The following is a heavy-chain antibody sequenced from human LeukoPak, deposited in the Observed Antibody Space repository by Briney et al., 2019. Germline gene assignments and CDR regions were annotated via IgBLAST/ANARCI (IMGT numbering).Heavy chain of an antibody. CDR2: MNPNSGNT. Sequence: ASVKVSCKASGDTFSSYAITWVRQAPGQGLEWMGWMNPNSGNTGYAQKFQGRVTMTRNTSISTAYMELSSLRSEDSAVYYCARAWVITRLGDALDIWGQGTMVTVSS. J-gene: IGHJ3*02. CDR1: GDTFSSYA. CDR3: ARAWVITRLGDALDI. V-gene: IGHV1-8*02. D-gene: IGHD7-27*01.